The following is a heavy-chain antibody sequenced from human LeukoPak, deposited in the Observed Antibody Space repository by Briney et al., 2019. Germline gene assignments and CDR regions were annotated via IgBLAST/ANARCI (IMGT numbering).Heavy chain of an antibody. D-gene: IGHD6-6*01. CDR2: ISPTGSTT. Sequence: GGSLRLSCTASGFSFSGHWMHWARQLPGKGLVWVSRISPTGSTTSYADSMKGRFTVSRDNAKNTLYLQVNNLRAEDTAVYYCARGPNSNWSGLDFWGQGTLLTVSS. V-gene: IGHV3-74*01. J-gene: IGHJ4*02. CDR3: ARGPNSNWSGLDF. CDR1: GFSFSGHW.